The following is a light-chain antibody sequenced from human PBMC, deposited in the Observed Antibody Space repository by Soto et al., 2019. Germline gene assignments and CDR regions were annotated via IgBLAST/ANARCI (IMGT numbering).Light chain of an antibody. CDR1: QSVSKNY. CDR3: QQYDNSTIT. CDR2: GAS. Sequence: EIVLTQSPGTLSLSPGERATLSGRDSQSVSKNYLAWYQQKPGQAPRLXIYGASSRATGIPDRFSGTGAETDFTRTISRLEPEDFAVYYCQQYDNSTITFGQGTRLEIK. J-gene: IGKJ5*01. V-gene: IGKV3-20*01.